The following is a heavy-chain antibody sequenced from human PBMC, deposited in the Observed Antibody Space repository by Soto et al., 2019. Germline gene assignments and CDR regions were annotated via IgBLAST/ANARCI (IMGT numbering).Heavy chain of an antibody. CDR1: GFFFSGYA. V-gene: IGHV3-23*01. Sequence: EVQLLESGGGLVQPGGSLRLSCAASGFFFSGYAMSWVRQAPGKGLEWVSTIGGSGSTTYFADSVRGRFTISRDNSKNTVYLQANSLRADDTALYYCVKDCGGGGSCTDWGQRTRVTVSS. D-gene: IGHD2-15*01. J-gene: IGHJ4*02. CDR3: VKDCGGGGSCTD. CDR2: IGGSGSTT.